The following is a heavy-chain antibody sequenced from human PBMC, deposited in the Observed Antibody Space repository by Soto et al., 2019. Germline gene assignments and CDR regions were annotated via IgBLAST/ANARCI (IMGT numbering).Heavy chain of an antibody. V-gene: IGHV3-23*01. Sequence: LLESGGGLVQPGGSLRLSCAASGLTLPSYAMNWVRQAPGKGLEWVSAIGGSGANTYYADSVKGRFTISRDNSKNTVYLQMNSLRAEDTAVYYCAKGSSSTQYLNYYFYHMDVWGKGTTVSVSS. CDR2: IGGSGANT. D-gene: IGHD2-2*01. CDR1: GLTLPSYA. CDR3: AKGSSSTQYLNYYFYHMDV. J-gene: IGHJ6*03.